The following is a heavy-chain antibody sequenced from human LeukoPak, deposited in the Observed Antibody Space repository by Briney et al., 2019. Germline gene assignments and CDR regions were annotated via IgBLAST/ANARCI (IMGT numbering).Heavy chain of an antibody. CDR3: VKDLSRRFCRSTSCSH. D-gene: IGHD2-2*01. CDR2: ISSNGGST. V-gene: IGHV3-64*02. Sequence: GGSLRLSCAASGFSFSTYAMHWVRQGPGKGLEYISSISSNGGSTYYADSVKGRFTISRDNSKNTLFLQMGSLRAEDMAVYYCVKDLSRRFCRSTSCSHWGQGALVTVSS. J-gene: IGHJ4*02. CDR1: GFSFSTYA.